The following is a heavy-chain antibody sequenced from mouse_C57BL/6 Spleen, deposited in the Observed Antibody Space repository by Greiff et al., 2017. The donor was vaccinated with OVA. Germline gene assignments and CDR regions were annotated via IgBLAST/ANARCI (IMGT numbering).Heavy chain of an antibody. CDR3: AREGRLRRWDD. J-gene: IGHJ4*01. CDR1: GFTFSSYA. V-gene: IGHV5-4*01. CDR2: ISDGGSYT. D-gene: IGHD2-4*01. Sequence: EVQLVESGGGLVKPGGSLKLSCAASGFTFSSYAMSWVRQTPEKRLEWVATISDGGSYTYYPDNVKGRFTISRDNAKNNLYLQMSQLKSEDTAMYYCAREGRLRRWDDWGQGTSVTVSS.